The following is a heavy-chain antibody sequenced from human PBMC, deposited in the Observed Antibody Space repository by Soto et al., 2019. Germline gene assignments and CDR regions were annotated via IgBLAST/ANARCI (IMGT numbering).Heavy chain of an antibody. J-gene: IGHJ5*01. CDR2: ISGSDGST. CDR1: GSTFSSYA. D-gene: IGHD2-21*01. Sequence: PGGSLRLSCAASGSTFSSYAMSWVRQAPGKGLEWVSAISGSDGSTYHAESVKGRFTISRDNSKNTLYLQMNSLRAEDTAVYYCAKYPNGGYSPRVYSWALETLLPVSS. V-gene: IGHV3-23*01. CDR3: AKYPNGGYSPRVYS.